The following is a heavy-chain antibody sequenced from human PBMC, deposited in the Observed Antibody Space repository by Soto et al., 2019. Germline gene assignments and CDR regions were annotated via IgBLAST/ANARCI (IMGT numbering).Heavy chain of an antibody. CDR3: AKEISGYHAFDI. CDR2: ISGSGGST. V-gene: IGHV3-23*01. CDR1: GFPFSSYS. J-gene: IGHJ3*02. Sequence: GGSLSLSCAASGFPFSSYSMSWVRQAPGKGLEWVSAISGSGGSTYYADSVKGRFTISRDNSKNTLYLQMNSLRAEDTAVYYCAKEISGYHAFDIWGQGTMVTVSS. D-gene: IGHD5-18*01.